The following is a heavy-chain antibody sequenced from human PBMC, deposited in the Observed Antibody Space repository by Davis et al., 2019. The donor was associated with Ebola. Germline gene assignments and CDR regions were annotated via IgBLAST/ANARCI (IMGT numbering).Heavy chain of an antibody. V-gene: IGHV3-30*18. J-gene: IGHJ4*02. Sequence: PGGSLRLSCAASGFTFSSYGMHWVRQAPGKGLEWVAVISYDGSNKYYADSVKGRFTISRDNSKNTLYLQMNSLRAEDTAVYYCAKDLKRVTYCSGGSCYSGGADYWGQGTLVTVSS. CDR2: ISYDGSNK. D-gene: IGHD2-15*01. CDR1: GFTFSSYG. CDR3: AKDLKRVTYCSGGSCYSGGADY.